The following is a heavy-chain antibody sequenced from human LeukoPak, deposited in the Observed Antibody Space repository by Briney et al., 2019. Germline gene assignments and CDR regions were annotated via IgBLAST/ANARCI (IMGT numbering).Heavy chain of an antibody. CDR1: GFIFSNYA. Sequence: GASLRLSCAASGFIFSNYAMYWVRQAPGKGLEWVSAISGRSDNTYFADSVKGRFTLSRDSSKNTLYLQMNSLRADDTAVYYCAKWGDYDVLTGYYVSDFWGQGTLVTVSS. J-gene: IGHJ4*02. CDR3: AKWGDYDVLTGYYVSDF. CDR2: ISGRSDNT. V-gene: IGHV3-23*01. D-gene: IGHD3-9*01.